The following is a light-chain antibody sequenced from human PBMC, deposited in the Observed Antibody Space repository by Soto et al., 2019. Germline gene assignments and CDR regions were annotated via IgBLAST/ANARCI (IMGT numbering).Light chain of an antibody. CDR1: SSDVGGYNY. CDR2: DVS. J-gene: IGLJ3*02. CDR3: CSYAGSYSGV. V-gene: IGLV2-11*01. Sequence: QSALTQPRSVSGSPGQSVTISCTGTSSDVGGYNYVSWYQQYSGKAPKLMIYDVSKRPSGVPDRFSGSKSGNTASLTISGLQAEDEADYYCCSYAGSYSGVFGGGTKLTVL.